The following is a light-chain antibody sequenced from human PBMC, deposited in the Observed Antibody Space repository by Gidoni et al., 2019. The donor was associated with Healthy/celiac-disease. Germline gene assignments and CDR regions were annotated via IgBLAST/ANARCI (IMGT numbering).Light chain of an antibody. Sequence: DIQLTQSPSSLSASVGDRVTITCRASQGISKYLAWYQQKPGKVPKLLIYAASTLQSGVPSRFSGSGSGTEVTLTISSLQPEDVATYYCQKYNSAPLTFGGGTKVEIK. CDR3: QKYNSAPLT. J-gene: IGKJ4*01. CDR2: AAS. CDR1: QGISKY. V-gene: IGKV1-27*01.